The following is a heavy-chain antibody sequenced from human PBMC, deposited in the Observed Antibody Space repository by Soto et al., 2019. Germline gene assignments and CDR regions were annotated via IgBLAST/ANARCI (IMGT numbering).Heavy chain of an antibody. J-gene: IGHJ4*02. Sequence: PSETLSLTCTVSGGSISGYYWSWIRQPPGKGLEWIGYIYYRGSTHYNPSLKSRVTISVDTSKNQFSPNLSSVTAADTAVYFCARLTPQWPYLDYWGQGTLVTVS. CDR1: GGSISGYY. D-gene: IGHD6-19*01. CDR3: ARLTPQWPYLDY. V-gene: IGHV4-59*08. CDR2: IYYRGST.